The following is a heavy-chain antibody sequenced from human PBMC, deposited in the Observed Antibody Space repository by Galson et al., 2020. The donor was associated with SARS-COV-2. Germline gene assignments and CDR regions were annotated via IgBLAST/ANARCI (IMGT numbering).Heavy chain of an antibody. Sequence: SETLSLTCTVSGGSISTTNYYWGWIRQPPGKGLEWIGTINYSGNTYYNPSLKSRVTMSVDTSKNQFSLKLTSVTAADTAVYHCATILRQRSFADIQLGSIADIQLASDFWGQGTMVTVSS. CDR3: ATILRQRSFADIQLGSIADIQLASDF. CDR1: GGSISTTNYY. D-gene: IGHD4-4*01. J-gene: IGHJ3*01. CDR2: INYSGNT. V-gene: IGHV4-39*07.